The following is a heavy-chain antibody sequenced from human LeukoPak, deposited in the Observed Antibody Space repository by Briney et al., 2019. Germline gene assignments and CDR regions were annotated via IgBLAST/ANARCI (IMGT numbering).Heavy chain of an antibody. CDR1: GGSISSYY. J-gene: IGHJ5*02. CDR3: ARDRGWELLMNWFDP. V-gene: IGHV4-59*12. Sequence: SETLSLTCTVSGGSISSYYWSWIRQPPGKGLEWIGYIYYSEITDYNPSLKSRVTISVDTSKNQFSLKLSSVTAADTAVYYCARDRGWELLMNWFDPWGQGTLVTVSS. D-gene: IGHD1-26*01. CDR2: IYYSEIT.